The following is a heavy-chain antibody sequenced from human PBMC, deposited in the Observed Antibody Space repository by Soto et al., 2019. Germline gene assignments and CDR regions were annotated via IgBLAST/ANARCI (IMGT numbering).Heavy chain of an antibody. V-gene: IGHV3-23*01. CDR3: ARSRVRGVIIGSYGMDV. Sequence: GSLRLSCAASGFTFSIYAMSWVRQAPGKGLEWVSAISGSGGSTYYADSVKGRFTISRGNSKNTLYLQMNGLRAEDTAVYYCARSRVRGVIIGSYGMDVWGQGTTVTVSS. CDR1: GFTFSIYA. J-gene: IGHJ6*02. D-gene: IGHD3-10*01. CDR2: ISGSGGST.